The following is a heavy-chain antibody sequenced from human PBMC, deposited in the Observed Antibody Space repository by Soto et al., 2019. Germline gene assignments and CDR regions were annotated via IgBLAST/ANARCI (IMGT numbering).Heavy chain of an antibody. D-gene: IGHD3-22*01. Sequence: GGSLRLSCAASGFTFSSYAMSWVRQAPGKGLEWVSAISGSGGSTYYADSVKGRFTISRDNSKNTLYLQMNSLRAEDTAVYYCATGSSGSPSYNWFDPWGQGTLVTVSS. CDR3: ATGSSGSPSYNWFDP. CDR1: GFTFSSYA. CDR2: ISGSGGST. J-gene: IGHJ5*02. V-gene: IGHV3-23*01.